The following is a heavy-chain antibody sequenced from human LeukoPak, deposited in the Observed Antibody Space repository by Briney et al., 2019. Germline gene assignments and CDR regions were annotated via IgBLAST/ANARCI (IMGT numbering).Heavy chain of an antibody. Sequence: GGSLRLSCAASGFTFSSYSMNWVRQAPGKGLEWVSSISSSSSYIYYADSVKGRFTISRDNAKNSLYLQMNSLRAEDTAVYYCARPRQGDYDFRSGYYSFDYWGQGTLVTVSS. CDR3: ARPRQGDYDFRSGYYSFDY. CDR1: GFTFSSYS. V-gene: IGHV3-21*01. D-gene: IGHD3-3*01. J-gene: IGHJ4*02. CDR2: ISSSSSYI.